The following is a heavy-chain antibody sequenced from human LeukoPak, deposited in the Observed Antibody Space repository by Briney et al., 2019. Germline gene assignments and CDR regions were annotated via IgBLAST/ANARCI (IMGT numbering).Heavy chain of an antibody. CDR3: ARDRHRSPISTHWNYPSDAFDI. V-gene: IGHV1-18*01. D-gene: IGHD1-7*01. CDR1: GYTFTSYG. J-gene: IGHJ3*02. Sequence: ASVTVSCTASGYTFTSYGISWVRQAPGQGLEWMGWISAYNGNTNYAQKLQGRVTMTTDTSTSTAYMELRSLRSDDTAVYYCARDRHRSPISTHWNYPSDAFDIWGQGTMVTVSS. CDR2: ISAYNGNT.